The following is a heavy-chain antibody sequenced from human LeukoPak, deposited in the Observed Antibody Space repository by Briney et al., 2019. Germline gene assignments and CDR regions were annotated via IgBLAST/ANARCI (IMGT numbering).Heavy chain of an antibody. CDR2: ISSSNSYI. Sequence: GGSLRLSCAASGFTFSGYIMNWVRQAPGKGLEWVSSISSSNSYIYYADSVKGRFTISKDNANNSLYLLMNSLRAEDTAMYYCARDDYYDSSDYKPPLGGLDVWGQGTTVTVSS. J-gene: IGHJ6*02. D-gene: IGHD3-22*01. V-gene: IGHV3-21*01. CDR3: ARDDYYDSSDYKPPLGGLDV. CDR1: GFTFSGYI.